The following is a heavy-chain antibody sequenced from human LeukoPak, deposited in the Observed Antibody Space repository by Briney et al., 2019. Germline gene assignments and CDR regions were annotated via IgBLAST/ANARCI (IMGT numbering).Heavy chain of an antibody. CDR1: GYTFTSYA. J-gene: IGHJ5*02. V-gene: IGHV7-4-1*02. Sequence: ASVKVSCKASGYTFTSYAMNWVRQAPGQGLEWMGWINTNTGNPTYAQGFTGRFVFPLDTSVSTAYLQISSLKAEDTAVYYCARDQSGYDLSWFDPWGQGTLVTVSS. D-gene: IGHD5-12*01. CDR2: INTNTGNP. CDR3: ARDQSGYDLSWFDP.